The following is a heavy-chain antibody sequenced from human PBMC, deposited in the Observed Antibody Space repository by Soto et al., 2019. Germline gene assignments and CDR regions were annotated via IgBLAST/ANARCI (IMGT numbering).Heavy chain of an antibody. CDR2: INAGNGNT. CDR1: GYTFTSYA. J-gene: IGHJ4*02. Sequence: GASVKVSCKASGYTFTSYAMHWVRQAPGQRLEWMGWINAGNGNTKYSQKFQGRVTFTRDTSASTVYMQLSSLTSEDTAVYYCARDDSGFSGSHYIDYFNYWGQGALVTVSS. D-gene: IGHD1-26*01. V-gene: IGHV1-3*01. CDR3: ARDDSGFSGSHYIDYFNY.